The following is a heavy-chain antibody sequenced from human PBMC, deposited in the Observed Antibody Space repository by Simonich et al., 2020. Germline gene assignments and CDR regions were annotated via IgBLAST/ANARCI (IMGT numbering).Heavy chain of an antibody. D-gene: IGHD1-1*01. J-gene: IGHJ3*02. CDR2: IKHSGST. Sequence: QVQLQQWGAGLLKPSETLSLTCAVYGGSFSGYYWSWIPQPPGKGLEWIGEIKHSGSTNDNPSLKRRVTISVDTSKNQFSLKLRFVTAADKAVDYCARGKGWKNAFDIWGQGTMVTVSS. V-gene: IGHV4-34*01. CDR3: ARGKGWKNAFDI. CDR1: GGSFSGYY.